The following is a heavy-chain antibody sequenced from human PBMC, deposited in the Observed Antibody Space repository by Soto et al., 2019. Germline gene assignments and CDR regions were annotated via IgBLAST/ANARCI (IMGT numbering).Heavy chain of an antibody. CDR3: ARVYSKEGDYYYYYMDV. J-gene: IGHJ6*03. CDR1: GGSFSGYY. V-gene: IGHV4-34*01. Sequence: SETLSLTCAVYGGSFSGYYWSWIRQPPGKGLEWIGEINHSGSTNYNPSLKSRVTISVDTSKNQFSLKLSSVTAADTAVYYCARVYSKEGDYYYYYMDVWGKGTTVTVSS. D-gene: IGHD4-4*01. CDR2: INHSGST.